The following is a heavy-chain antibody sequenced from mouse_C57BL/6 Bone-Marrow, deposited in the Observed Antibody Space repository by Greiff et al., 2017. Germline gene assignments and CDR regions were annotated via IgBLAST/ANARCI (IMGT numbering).Heavy chain of an antibody. Sequence: QVQLKQPGAELVMPGASVKLSCKASGYTFTSYWMHWVKQRPGQGLEWIGEIDPSDSYTNYNQKFKGKSTLTVDKSSSTAYMQLSSLTSEDSAVYYCASRSYGYFDVWGTGTTVTVSS. V-gene: IGHV1-69*01. CDR2: IDPSDSYT. J-gene: IGHJ1*03. CDR1: GYTFTSYW. CDR3: ASRSYGYFDV.